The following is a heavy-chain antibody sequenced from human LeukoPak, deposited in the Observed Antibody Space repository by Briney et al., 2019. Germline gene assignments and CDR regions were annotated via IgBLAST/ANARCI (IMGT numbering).Heavy chain of an antibody. V-gene: IGHV3-23*01. CDR2: ISGSGGST. D-gene: IGHD1-26*01. Sequence: GGSLRLSCAASRFTFSSYAMSWVRQAPGKGLEWVSDISGSGGSTYYADSVKGRFTISRDNSKNTLYLQMNSLRAEDTAVYYCAAFRVGATDYWGQGTLVTVSS. CDR3: AAFRVGATDY. CDR1: RFTFSSYA. J-gene: IGHJ4*02.